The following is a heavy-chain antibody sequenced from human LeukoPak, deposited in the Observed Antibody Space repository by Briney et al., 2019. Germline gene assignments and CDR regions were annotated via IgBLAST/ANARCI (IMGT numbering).Heavy chain of an antibody. CDR2: IKQDGSEK. CDR1: GFPFSSYW. D-gene: IGHD2/OR15-2a*01. V-gene: IGHV3-7*01. J-gene: IGHJ4*02. CDR3: AREEDNADEYLREDF. Sequence: GGSLRLSCAASGFPFSSYWMTWVRQAPGKGLEWVANIKQDGSEKHYVDPVKGRFTISRDNAKNSLYLQMNSLRAEDTAVYYCAREEDNADEYLREDFWGQGILVTVSS.